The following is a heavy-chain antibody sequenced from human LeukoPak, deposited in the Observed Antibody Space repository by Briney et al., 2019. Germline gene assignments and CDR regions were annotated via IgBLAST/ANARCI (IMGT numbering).Heavy chain of an antibody. Sequence: SGGSLRLSCAASGFTFSSYWMSWVRQAPGKGLEWVSYISSSGSTIYYGDSVKGRFTISRDNAKNSLYLQMNSLRAEDTAVYYCAREDDILTGHIYMDVWGKGTTVTVSS. CDR2: ISSSGSTI. V-gene: IGHV3-48*04. J-gene: IGHJ6*03. D-gene: IGHD3-9*01. CDR1: GFTFSSYW. CDR3: AREDDILTGHIYMDV.